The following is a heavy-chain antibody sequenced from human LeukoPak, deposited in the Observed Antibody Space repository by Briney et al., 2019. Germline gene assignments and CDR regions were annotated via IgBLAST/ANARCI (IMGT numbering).Heavy chain of an antibody. CDR2: IYTSGST. V-gene: IGHV4-61*02. Sequence: SETLSLTCTVSGGSISSGSYYWSWIRQPAGKGLEWIGRIYTSGSTNYNPSLKSRVTISVDTSKNQFSLKLSSVTAADTAVYYCARCGYYDFWSGYNPATFDSWGQGTLVTVSS. CDR3: ARCGYYDFWSGYNPATFDS. J-gene: IGHJ4*02. D-gene: IGHD3-3*01. CDR1: GGSISSGSYY.